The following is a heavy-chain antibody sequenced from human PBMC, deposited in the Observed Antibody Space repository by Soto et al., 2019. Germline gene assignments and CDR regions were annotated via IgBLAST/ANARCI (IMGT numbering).Heavy chain of an antibody. J-gene: IGHJ6*02. V-gene: IGHV3-23*01. CDR3: AKSPGYSSSWREYYYYGMDV. CDR2: ISGSGGST. Sequence: LRLSCAASGFTFSSYAMSWVRQAPGKGLEWVSAISGSGGSTYYADSVKGRFTISRDNSKNTLYLQMNSLRAEDTAVYYCAKSPGYSSSWREYYYYGMDVWGQGTTVTVSS. D-gene: IGHD6-13*01. CDR1: GFTFSSYA.